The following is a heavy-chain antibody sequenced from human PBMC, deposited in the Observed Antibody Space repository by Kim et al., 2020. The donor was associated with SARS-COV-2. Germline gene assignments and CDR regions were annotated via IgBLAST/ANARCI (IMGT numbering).Heavy chain of an antibody. V-gene: IGHV1-2*02. CDR3: ARGHSSGWYKYYFDY. Sequence: QKFQGRVTMTRDTSISTAYMELSRLRSDDTAVYYCARGHSSGWYKYYFDYWGQGTLVTVSS. J-gene: IGHJ4*02. D-gene: IGHD6-19*01.